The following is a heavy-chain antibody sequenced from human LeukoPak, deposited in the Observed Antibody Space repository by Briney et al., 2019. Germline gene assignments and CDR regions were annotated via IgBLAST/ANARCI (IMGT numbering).Heavy chain of an antibody. J-gene: IGHJ5*02. Sequence: SETLSLTCAVYGGSFSGYYWSWIRQPPGKGLEWIGEINHSGGTNYNPSLKSRVTISVDTSKNQFSLKLSSVTAADTAVYYCARGSGDYVSWGQGTLVTVSS. V-gene: IGHV4-34*01. CDR2: INHSGGT. D-gene: IGHD4-17*01. CDR3: ARGSGDYVS. CDR1: GGSFSGYY.